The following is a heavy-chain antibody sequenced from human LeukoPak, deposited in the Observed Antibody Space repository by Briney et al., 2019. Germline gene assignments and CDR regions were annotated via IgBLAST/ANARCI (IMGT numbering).Heavy chain of an antibody. CDR3: ARDVLLWFGEYYYYGMDV. CDR1: GFTFSSYW. CDR2: IKQDGSEK. J-gene: IGHJ6*02. V-gene: IGHV3-7*01. D-gene: IGHD3-10*01. Sequence: GGSLRLSCAASGFTFSSYWMSWVRQAPGKGLEWVANIKQDGSEKYYVDSVKGRFTISRDNAKNSLYLQMNSLRAEDTAVYYCARDVLLWFGEYYYYGMDVWGQGTTVTVSS.